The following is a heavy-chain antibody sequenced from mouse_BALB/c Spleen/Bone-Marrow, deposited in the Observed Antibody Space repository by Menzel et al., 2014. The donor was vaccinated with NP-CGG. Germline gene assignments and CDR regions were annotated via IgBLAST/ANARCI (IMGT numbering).Heavy chain of an antibody. Sequence: VQLQQSGAELVKPGASVNLSCKASGYTFTSYWVYWVTQRPGQGLEWIGEINPSNGRANYNEKFKNKATLTVDKSTSTAYMQVSSLTSEDSAVYYCARRDFRSWFAYWGQGTLVTVSA. CDR2: INPSNGRA. J-gene: IGHJ3*01. D-gene: IGHD2-14*01. CDR1: GYTFTSYW. CDR3: ARRDFRSWFAY. V-gene: IGHV1S81*02.